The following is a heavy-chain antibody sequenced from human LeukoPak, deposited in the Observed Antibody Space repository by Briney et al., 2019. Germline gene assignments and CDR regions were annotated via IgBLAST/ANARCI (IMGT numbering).Heavy chain of an antibody. CDR1: GGSISSSSYY. Sequence: SETLSLTCTVSGGSISSSSYYWGWIRQPPGKGLEWIGSIYYSGSTYYNPSLKSRVTISVDTSKNQFSLKLSSVTAADTAVYYCARDLMVYASFGGMDVWGQGTTVTVSS. CDR3: ARDLMVYASFGGMDV. V-gene: IGHV4-39*07. J-gene: IGHJ6*02. D-gene: IGHD2-8*01. CDR2: IYYSGST.